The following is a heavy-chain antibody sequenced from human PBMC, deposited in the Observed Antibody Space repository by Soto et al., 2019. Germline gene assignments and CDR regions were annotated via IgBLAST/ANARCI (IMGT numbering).Heavy chain of an antibody. CDR1: GFTFSSYG. CDR2: IWYDGSNK. J-gene: IGHJ4*02. V-gene: IGHV3-33*01. Sequence: LRLSCATSGFTFSSYGMHWVRQAPGKGLEWVAVIWYDGSNKYYADSVKGRFTISRDNPKNTLYLQMNSLRAEDTAVYYCARDFSGSIDYWGQGTLVTVSS. CDR3: ARDFSGSIDY. D-gene: IGHD1-26*01.